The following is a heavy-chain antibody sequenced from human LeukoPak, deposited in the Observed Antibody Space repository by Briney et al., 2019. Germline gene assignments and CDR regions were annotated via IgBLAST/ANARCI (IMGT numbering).Heavy chain of an antibody. V-gene: IGHV3-74*01. CDR3: ARAESLVAAGIDY. D-gene: IGHD6-13*01. CDR2: INSDGSST. Sequence: GGSLRLSRAASGFTFSSYEMNWVRQAPGKGLVWVSRINSDGSSTSYADSVKGRFTISRDNAKNTLYLQMNSLRAEDTAVYYCARAESLVAAGIDYWGQGTLVTVSS. J-gene: IGHJ4*02. CDR1: GFTFSSYE.